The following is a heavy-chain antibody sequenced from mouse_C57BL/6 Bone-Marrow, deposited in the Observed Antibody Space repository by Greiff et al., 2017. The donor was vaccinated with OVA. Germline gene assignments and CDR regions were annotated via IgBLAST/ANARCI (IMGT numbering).Heavy chain of an antibody. Sequence: QVQLQQPGAELVMPGASVKLSCKASGYTFTSYWMHWVKQRPGQGLEWIGEIDPSDSYTNYNQKFKGKSTLPVDKSSSTAYMQLSSLTSEDSAVYYCASLYGSSYWYFDVWGTGTTVTVSS. CDR3: ASLYGSSYWYFDV. J-gene: IGHJ1*03. CDR2: IDPSDSYT. CDR1: GYTFTSYW. V-gene: IGHV1-69*01. D-gene: IGHD1-1*01.